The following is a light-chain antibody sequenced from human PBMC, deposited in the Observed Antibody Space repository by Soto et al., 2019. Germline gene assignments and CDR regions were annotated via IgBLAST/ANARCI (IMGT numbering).Light chain of an antibody. CDR3: QQYGSSLFT. CDR1: QRVSSSY. CDR2: GAS. Sequence: EIVLTQSPGTLSLSPGERATLSCRASQRVSSSYLAWYQQKPGQAPRLLIYGASSMATGIPGRFSGSGSGTDFTLTISRREPEDFAVYYCQQYGSSLFTFGPGTKVDIK. V-gene: IGKV3-20*01. J-gene: IGKJ3*01.